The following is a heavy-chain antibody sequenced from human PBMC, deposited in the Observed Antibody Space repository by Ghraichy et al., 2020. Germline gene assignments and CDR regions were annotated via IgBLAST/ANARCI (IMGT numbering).Heavy chain of an antibody. CDR3: ARVWSTGGYKYMDV. Sequence: GGSLRLSCAASEFTLATYDMRWVRQAPGKGLEYVSSISGSGSSTYYADSVKGRFTISRDISMNTLYLQMNSLRAEDSAVYYCARVWSTGGYKYMDVWGKGTTVTVSS. V-gene: IGHV3-23*01. D-gene: IGHD5-12*01. CDR1: EFTLATYD. J-gene: IGHJ6*04. CDR2: ISGSGSST.